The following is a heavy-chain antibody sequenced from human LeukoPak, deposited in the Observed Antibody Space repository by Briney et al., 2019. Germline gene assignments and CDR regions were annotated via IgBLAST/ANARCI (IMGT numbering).Heavy chain of an antibody. Sequence: SETLSLTCTVSGGSISSYYWSWIRQPPGKGLEWIWYIYYSGSTNYNPSLKSRVTISVDTSKNQFSLKLSSVTAADTAVYYCARDFLDISGYYDRAFDIWGQGTMVTVSS. CDR2: IYYSGST. D-gene: IGHD3-22*01. CDR1: GGSISSYY. J-gene: IGHJ3*02. V-gene: IGHV4-59*01. CDR3: ARDFLDISGYYDRAFDI.